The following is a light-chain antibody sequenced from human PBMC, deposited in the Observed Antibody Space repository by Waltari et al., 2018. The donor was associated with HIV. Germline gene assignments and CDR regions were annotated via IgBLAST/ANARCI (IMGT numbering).Light chain of an antibody. CDR2: DVH. J-gene: IGLJ1*01. V-gene: IGLV2-14*03. CDR1: ENDIGLANY. Sequence: SALIQPASVSGSPGQSITISCPGSENDIGLANYVSWYQQFSGKAPKLIIYDVHKRPAGLSDRFSGSKSGNMASLTISGLQTDDEAVYFCSSFSSGPSLYIFG. CDR3: SSFSSGPSLYI.